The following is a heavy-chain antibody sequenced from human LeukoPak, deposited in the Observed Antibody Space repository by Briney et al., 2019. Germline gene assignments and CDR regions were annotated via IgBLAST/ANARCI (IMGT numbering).Heavy chain of an antibody. J-gene: IGHJ6*03. Sequence: SETLSLTCAVYGGSFSGYYWSWIRQPPGKGLEWIGEINHSGSTNYNPSLKSRVTISVDTSKNQFSLKLSSVTAADTAVYYCATGNYYYMDVWGKGTTVTISS. CDR3: ATGNYYYMDV. D-gene: IGHD1-1*01. CDR1: GGSFSGYY. V-gene: IGHV4-34*01. CDR2: INHSGST.